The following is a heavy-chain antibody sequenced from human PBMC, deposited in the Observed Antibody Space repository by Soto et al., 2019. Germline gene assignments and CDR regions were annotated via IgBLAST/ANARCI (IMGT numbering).Heavy chain of an antibody. CDR2: IIPILGIA. V-gene: IGHV1-69*02. Sequence: QVQLVQSGAEVKKPGSSVKVSCKASGGTFSSYTISWVRQAPGQGLEWMGRIIPILGIANYAQKFQGRVKITADKSTSTTYMELSSLRSEDTAVYYCYGSGSYYNYYYYYYMDVWGKGTTVTVSS. D-gene: IGHD3-10*01. CDR3: YGSGSYYNYYYYYYMDV. J-gene: IGHJ6*03. CDR1: GGTFSSYT.